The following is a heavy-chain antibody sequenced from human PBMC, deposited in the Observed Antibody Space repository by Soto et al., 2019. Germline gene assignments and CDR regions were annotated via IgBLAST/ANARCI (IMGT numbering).Heavy chain of an antibody. J-gene: IGHJ6*03. V-gene: IGHV3-7*01. CDR2: IKQDGSEK. CDR3: ARYYDFWSGYPYYYYYMDV. CDR1: GFTFSSYW. Sequence: GGSLRLSCAASGFTFSSYWMSWVRQAPGKGLEWVANIKQDGSEKYYVDSVKGRFTISRDNAKNSLYLQMNSLRAEDTAVYYYARYYDFWSGYPYYYYYMDVWGKGTTVTVSS. D-gene: IGHD3-3*01.